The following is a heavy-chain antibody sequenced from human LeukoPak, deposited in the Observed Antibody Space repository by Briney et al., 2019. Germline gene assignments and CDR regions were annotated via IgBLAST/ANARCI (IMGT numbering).Heavy chain of an antibody. V-gene: IGHV3-48*03. CDR2: ISRSGSTI. CDR3: ARGGYYPDY. CDR1: GFTFSSYE. J-gene: IGHJ4*02. D-gene: IGHD3-22*01. Sequence: GGSLRLSCAASGFTFSSYEMNWVRQAPGKGLEWVSYISRSGSTIYYADSVKGRFTISRDNAKNSLYLQMNSLRAEDTAVYYCARGGYYPDYWGQGTLVTVSS.